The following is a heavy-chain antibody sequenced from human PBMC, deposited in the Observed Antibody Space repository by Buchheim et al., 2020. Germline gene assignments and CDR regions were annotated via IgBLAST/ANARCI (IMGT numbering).Heavy chain of an antibody. CDR1: GGSISSTSW. Sequence: QVQLQESGPGLVKPSGTLSLTCAVSGGSISSTSWWSWVRQPPGKGLEWIGEIYHTGSTNYNPSLKSRVTISVDKSKNQFSLKLSSVTAADTAVYYCAREGGSMTALTTARSWYFDLWGRGTL. CDR2: IYHTGST. J-gene: IGHJ2*01. CDR3: AREGGSMTALTTARSWYFDL. D-gene: IGHD4-11*01. V-gene: IGHV4-4*02.